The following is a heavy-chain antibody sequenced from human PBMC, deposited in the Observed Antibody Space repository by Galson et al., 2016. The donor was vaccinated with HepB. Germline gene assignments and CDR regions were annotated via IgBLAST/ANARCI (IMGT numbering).Heavy chain of an antibody. Sequence: SLRLSCAASGFTFSNYAMTWVRQAPGKGLEWVSAISGSAGGTYYTDSVKGRVTISRDNSKNTLYLQMRSLRADDPAVYYCAKRLWTESRGWSFDLWGRGTLVIVSS. J-gene: IGHJ2*01. D-gene: IGHD3/OR15-3a*01. CDR2: ISGSAGGT. CDR1: GFTFSNYA. CDR3: AKRLWTESRGWSFDL. V-gene: IGHV3-23*01.